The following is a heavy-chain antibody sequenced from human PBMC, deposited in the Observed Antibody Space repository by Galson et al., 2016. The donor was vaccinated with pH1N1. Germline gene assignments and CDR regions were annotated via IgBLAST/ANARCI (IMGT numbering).Heavy chain of an antibody. CDR1: GYTFTNYY. Sequence: SVKVSCKASGYTFTNYYFHWVRQAPGHGLEWMGVIDPSGGGTTYAQKFQARVTMTRDTSATTVYMDLSSLKSDDTAVYYCIRDLGRLRDFWGQDTLVTVSS. CDR2: IDPSGGGT. CDR3: IRDLGRLRDF. V-gene: IGHV1-46*03. J-gene: IGHJ4*02. D-gene: IGHD7-27*01.